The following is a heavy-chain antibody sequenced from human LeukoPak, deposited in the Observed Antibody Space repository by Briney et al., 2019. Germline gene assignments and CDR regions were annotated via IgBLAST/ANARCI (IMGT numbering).Heavy chain of an antibody. J-gene: IGHJ4*02. V-gene: IGHV3-43*02. CDR2: ITGEGGGT. Sequence: PGGPLRLSCAASGFTFSSYAMSWVREAPGKGLEGVSLITGEGGGTLSADSVKGRFTISRDNSKASLYMQMNSLRIEDTALYYCAKARVGSTWDILDYWGQGTLVTVSS. CDR1: GFTFSSYA. CDR3: AKARVGSTWDILDY. D-gene: IGHD1-26*01.